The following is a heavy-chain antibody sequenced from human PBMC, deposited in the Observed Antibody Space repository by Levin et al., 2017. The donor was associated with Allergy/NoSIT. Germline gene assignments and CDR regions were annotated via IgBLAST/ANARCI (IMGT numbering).Heavy chain of an antibody. Sequence: GESLKISCKGSGYTFTSYWIAWVRQMPGEGLECMGIINPDDSDTIYSPSFQGQVTFSADKSISTAYLQWNSLRASDTAMYYCVRHGGAPVAFFDYWGQGTLVTVSS. D-gene: IGHD2-2*01. V-gene: IGHV5-51*01. CDR3: VRHGGAPVAFFDY. CDR2: INPDDSDT. J-gene: IGHJ4*02. CDR1: GYTFTSYW.